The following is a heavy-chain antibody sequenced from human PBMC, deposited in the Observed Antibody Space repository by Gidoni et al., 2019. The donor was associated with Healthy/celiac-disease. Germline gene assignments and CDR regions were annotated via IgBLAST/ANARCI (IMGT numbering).Heavy chain of an antibody. CDR2: ISSTGTTI. V-gene: IGHV3-11*01. D-gene: IGHD5-12*01. CDR3: ARQGYNYPYYFDY. J-gene: IGHJ4*02. CDR1: GFTFSDYY. Sequence: QVQLVESGGDLVKPGGSLRLSCAASGFTFSDYYMSWIRQAPGKGLEWVSYISSTGTTIFSADSVKGRFTIARDNAKNSLYLQMNSLRAEDTAVYYCARQGYNYPYYFDYWGQGTLVTVSS.